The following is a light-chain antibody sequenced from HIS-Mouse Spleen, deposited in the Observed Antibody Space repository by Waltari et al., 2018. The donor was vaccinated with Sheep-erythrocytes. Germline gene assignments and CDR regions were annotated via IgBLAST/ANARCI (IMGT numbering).Light chain of an antibody. CDR2: EVS. CDR3: SSYTSSSTWV. V-gene: IGLV2-14*01. J-gene: IGLJ3*02. Sequence: QSALTQPASVSGSPGQSITISCTGTSSDVGGYNYASWYQQHPGKAPKLMIYEVSNRPSGVSNRYSVSQSRNPSSLTISGLHAYDEADYYCSSYTSSSTWVFGGGTKLTVL. CDR1: SSDVGGYNY.